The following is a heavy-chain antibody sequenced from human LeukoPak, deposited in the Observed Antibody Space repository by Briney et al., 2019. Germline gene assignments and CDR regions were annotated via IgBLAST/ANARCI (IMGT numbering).Heavy chain of an antibody. CDR2: IYHSGAT. CDR3: ARVKERRPAYFDY. J-gene: IGHJ4*02. D-gene: IGHD1-1*01. Sequence: SETLSLTCTVSGYSISSGYYWGWIRPPPGKGLEWIGSIYHSGATYYNPSLKSRVTISGDTSKNQFSLRLNSVTAADTAMYYCARVKERRPAYFDYWGQGTLVTVSS. V-gene: IGHV4-38-2*02. CDR1: GYSISSGYY.